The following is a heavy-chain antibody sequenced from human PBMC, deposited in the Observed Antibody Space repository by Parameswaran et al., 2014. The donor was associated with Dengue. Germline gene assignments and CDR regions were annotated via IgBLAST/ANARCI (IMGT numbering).Heavy chain of an antibody. CDR2: VYPADSET. J-gene: IGHJ5*02. V-gene: IGHV5-51*01. D-gene: IGHD6-6*01. CDR3: ARPLDSTSSTPFDL. Sequence: VRQMPGKGLEWMGIVYPADSETRYSPSFQGLVTFSVDKSINTAYLQWSSLKASDTAMYYCARPLDSTSSTPFDLWGQGTQVTVSS.